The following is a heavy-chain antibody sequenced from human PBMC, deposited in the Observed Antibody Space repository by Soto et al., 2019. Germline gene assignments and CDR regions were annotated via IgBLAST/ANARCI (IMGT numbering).Heavy chain of an antibody. CDR1: GYTFTSYY. CDR3: ARGPVGGYYDSSGYLTNFDY. J-gene: IGHJ4*02. V-gene: IGHV1-46*03. CDR2: INPSGGST. Sequence: GVSVKVACKASGYTFTSYYMHWARQAPGQGLEWMGIINPSGGSTSYAQKFQGRVTMTRDTSTSTVYMELSSLRSEDTAVYYCARGPVGGYYDSSGYLTNFDYWGQGTLVTVSS. D-gene: IGHD3-22*01.